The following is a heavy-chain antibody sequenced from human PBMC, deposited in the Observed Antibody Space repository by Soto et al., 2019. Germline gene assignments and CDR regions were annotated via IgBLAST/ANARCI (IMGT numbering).Heavy chain of an antibody. CDR2: IIPIFGTA. D-gene: IGHD3-22*01. J-gene: IGHJ3*02. CDR3: ARAPGPNDSSGYYGHDAFDI. CDR1: GGTFSSYA. V-gene: IGHV1-69*13. Sequence: SVKVSCKASGGTFSSYAISWVRQAPGQGLEWMGGIIPIFGTANYAQKFQGRVTITADESTSTAYMELSSLRSEDTAVYYCARAPGPNDSSGYYGHDAFDIWGQGTMVTVSS.